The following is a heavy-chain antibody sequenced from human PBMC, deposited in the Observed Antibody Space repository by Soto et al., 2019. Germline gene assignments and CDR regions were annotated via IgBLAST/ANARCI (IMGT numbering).Heavy chain of an antibody. V-gene: IGHV4-61*01. J-gene: IGHJ6*02. CDR3: ARDEGSAAAGNYYYGMDV. CDR2: IYYSGST. D-gene: IGHD6-13*01. CDR1: GGSVSSGSYY. Sequence: PSETLSLTCTVSGGSVSSGSYYWSWIRQPPGKGLEWMGYIYYSGSTNYNPSLKSRVTISVDTSTNQYSLKLSSVPAADTAVYYCARDEGSAAAGNYYYGMDVWGQGTTVTVSS.